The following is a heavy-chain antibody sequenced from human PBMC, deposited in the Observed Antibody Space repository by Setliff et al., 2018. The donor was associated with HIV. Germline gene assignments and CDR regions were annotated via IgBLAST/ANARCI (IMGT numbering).Heavy chain of an antibody. CDR1: GGSFTSRSYY. Sequence: TSETLSLTCTVSGGSFTSRSYYWGWIRQPPGKGLEWIGSIFYSGITYYNPSLKSRVTISVDTSKNQFALNLTSVTAADTAVYYCARDWNHYFYYMDVWGKGTTVTVSS. D-gene: IGHD1-1*01. J-gene: IGHJ6*03. CDR2: IFYSGIT. CDR3: ARDWNHYFYYMDV. V-gene: IGHV4-39*02.